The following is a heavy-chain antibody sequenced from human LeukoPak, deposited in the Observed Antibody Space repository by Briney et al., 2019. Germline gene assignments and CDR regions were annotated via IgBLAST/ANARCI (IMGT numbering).Heavy chain of an antibody. Sequence: GGSLRLSCAASGFTFSTYNMNWVRQAPGKGLEWVSSISGSSSYIYYADSVKGRFSISRDNAKNSLYLQMNSLRAEDTALYYCARDSAYNYYYYYMDVWGKGTTVTVSS. V-gene: IGHV3-21*04. CDR2: ISGSSSYI. CDR3: ARDSAYNYYYYYMDV. CDR1: GFTFSTYN. D-gene: IGHD2-2*02. J-gene: IGHJ6*03.